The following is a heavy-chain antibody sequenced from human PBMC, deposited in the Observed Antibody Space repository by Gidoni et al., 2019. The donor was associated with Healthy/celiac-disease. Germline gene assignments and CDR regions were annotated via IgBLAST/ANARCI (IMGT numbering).Heavy chain of an antibody. CDR3: ARVRGDYDSFDY. J-gene: IGHJ4*02. Sequence: QVKLVASGGGVVQPGRSLRLSCPASACTSSRYGMHWVRQATGKGLGWVAVIWYDGSNKYYADSVKGRFTISRDNSKNTLYLQMNSLRAEDTAVYYCARVRGDYDSFDYWGQGTLVTVSS. CDR1: ACTSSRYG. V-gene: IGHV3-33*01. D-gene: IGHD4-17*01. CDR2: IWYDGSNK.